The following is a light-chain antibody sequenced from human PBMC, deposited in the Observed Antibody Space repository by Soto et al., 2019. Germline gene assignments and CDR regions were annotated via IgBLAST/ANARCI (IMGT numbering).Light chain of an antibody. CDR1: QSVSSN. CDR2: GAS. V-gene: IGKV3-15*01. CDR3: QQYNTWPGT. J-gene: IGKJ1*01. Sequence: EIVLIQSPATLSLSPGERATLSCRASQSVSSNLAWYQQNPGQAPRLLIHGASTRATGIPARFSGSGSGTQFTLAISSLQSEDFGTYYCQQYNTWPGTFGQGTKVDIK.